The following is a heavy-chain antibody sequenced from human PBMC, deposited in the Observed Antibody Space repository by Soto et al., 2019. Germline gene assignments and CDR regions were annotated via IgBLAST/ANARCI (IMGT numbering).Heavy chain of an antibody. Sequence: EVQLVESGGGLIQPGGSLRLSCAASGFTVSSNYMSWVRQAPGKGLEWVSVIYSGGSTYYADSVKGRFTISRDNSKNTLYLQMNSLRAEATAVYYCARDPGYSYGYGFDYWGQGTLVTVSS. J-gene: IGHJ4*02. CDR1: GFTVSSNY. V-gene: IGHV3-53*01. CDR3: ARDPGYSYGYGFDY. CDR2: IYSGGST. D-gene: IGHD5-18*01.